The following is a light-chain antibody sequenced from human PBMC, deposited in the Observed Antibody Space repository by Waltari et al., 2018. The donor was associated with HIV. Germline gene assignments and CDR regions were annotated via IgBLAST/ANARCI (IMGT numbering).Light chain of an antibody. V-gene: IGLV2-11*01. J-gene: IGLJ2*01. CDR1: SSAVGGYDY. Sequence: QSALTQPRSVSGSPGQSVPISCTGTSSAVGGYDYVSWYQQHPGEAPKLIIYDVSKRPSGVPDRFSGSKSGNTASLTISGLQAEDEADYYCCSYAGSDTFVLFGGGTKVTVL. CDR2: DVS. CDR3: CSYAGSDTFVL.